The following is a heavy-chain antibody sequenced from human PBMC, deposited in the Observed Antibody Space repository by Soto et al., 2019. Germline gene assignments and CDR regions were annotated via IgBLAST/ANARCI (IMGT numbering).Heavy chain of an antibody. CDR2: ISAYNGNT. D-gene: IGHD3-16*02. J-gene: IGHJ4*02. Sequence: ASVKVSCKASGYTFTSYGISWVRQAPGQGLEWMGWISAYNGNTNYAQKLQGRVTMTTDTSTSTAYMELRSLRSDDTAVYHCARVTMITFGGVIVIPDYWGQGTLVTVSS. V-gene: IGHV1-18*01. CDR3: ARVTMITFGGVIVIPDY. CDR1: GYTFTSYG.